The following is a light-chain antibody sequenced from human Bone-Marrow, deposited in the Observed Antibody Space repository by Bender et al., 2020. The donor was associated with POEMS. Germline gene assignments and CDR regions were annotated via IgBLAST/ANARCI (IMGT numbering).Light chain of an antibody. Sequence: SYELTQPPSVSVSPGQTATITCSGEKLGEEYACWYQQKPGQSPVLVIYQHTKRPSGIPERFSGSNSGNTATLTISGTQTMDEADYYCQSWGSNTAVFGGGTKLTVL. CDR1: KLGEEY. CDR3: QSWGSNTAV. J-gene: IGLJ2*01. CDR2: QHT. V-gene: IGLV3-1*01.